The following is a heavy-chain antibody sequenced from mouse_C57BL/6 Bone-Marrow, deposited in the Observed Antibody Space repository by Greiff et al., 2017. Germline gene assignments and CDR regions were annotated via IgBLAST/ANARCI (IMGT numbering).Heavy chain of an antibody. D-gene: IGHD2-4*01. CDR1: GYTFTSYT. Sequence: VQLQQSGAELARPGASVKMSCKASGYTFTSYTMHWVKQRPGQGLEWIGYINPSSGYTKYNQKFKDKATLTADKSSSTAYMQLSSLTSEDSAVYYCAILYSYYDGFAYWGQGTLVTVSA. CDR3: AILYSYYDGFAY. J-gene: IGHJ3*01. CDR2: INPSSGYT. V-gene: IGHV1-4*01.